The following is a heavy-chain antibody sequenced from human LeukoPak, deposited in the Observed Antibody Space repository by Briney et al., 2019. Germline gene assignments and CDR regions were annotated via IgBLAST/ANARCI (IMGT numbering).Heavy chain of an antibody. CDR3: AKAYGSGSYPFNS. V-gene: IGHV3-7*01. CDR2: IKQDGSEK. CDR1: GFTFSSYW. Sequence: PGGSLRLSCAASGFTFSSYWMSWVRQAPGKGLEWVANIKQDGSEKYYVDSVKGRFTISRDNSKNTLYLQMNSLRAEDTAVCYCAKAYGSGSYPFNSWGQGTLVTVSS. J-gene: IGHJ4*02. D-gene: IGHD3-10*01.